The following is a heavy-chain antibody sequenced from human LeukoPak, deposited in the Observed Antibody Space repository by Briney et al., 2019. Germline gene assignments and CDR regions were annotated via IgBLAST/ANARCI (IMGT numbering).Heavy chain of an antibody. Sequence: SETLSPTCAVYGGSFSGYYWSWIRQPPGKGLEWIGEINHSGSTNYNPSLKSRVTISVDTSKNQFSLKLSSVTAADTAVYYCARGLHRGYYFDYWGQGTLVTVSS. J-gene: IGHJ4*02. CDR1: GGSFSGYY. CDR3: ARGLHRGYYFDY. V-gene: IGHV4-34*01. D-gene: IGHD3-10*01. CDR2: INHSGST.